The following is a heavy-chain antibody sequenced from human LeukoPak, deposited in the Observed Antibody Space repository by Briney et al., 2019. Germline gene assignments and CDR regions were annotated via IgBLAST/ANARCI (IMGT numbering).Heavy chain of an antibody. CDR1: GGSISTYY. V-gene: IGHV4-59*12. Sequence: SETLSLTCTVSGGSISTYYWSWIRQPPGKGLEWIGYIYHSGSTYYNPSLKSRVTISVDKSKNQFSLKLSSVTAADTAVYYCARASMVRGVSAPQFDYWGQGTLVTVSS. J-gene: IGHJ4*02. CDR2: IYHSGST. CDR3: ARASMVRGVSAPQFDY. D-gene: IGHD3-10*01.